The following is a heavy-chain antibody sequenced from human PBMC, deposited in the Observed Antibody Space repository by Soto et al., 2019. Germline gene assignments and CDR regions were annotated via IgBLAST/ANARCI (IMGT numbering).Heavy chain of an antibody. CDR1: GCTFSSYA. J-gene: IGHJ4*02. CDR3: AREERYCGGDCYLRFDY. V-gene: IGHV1-69*13. CDR2: IIPIFGTA. D-gene: IGHD2-21*02. Sequence: SVKVSCKASGCTFSSYAISWVRQAPGQGLEWMGGIIPIFGTANYAQKFQGRVTITADESTSTAYMELSSLRSEDTAVYYCAREERYCGGDCYLRFDYWGQGTLVTVSS.